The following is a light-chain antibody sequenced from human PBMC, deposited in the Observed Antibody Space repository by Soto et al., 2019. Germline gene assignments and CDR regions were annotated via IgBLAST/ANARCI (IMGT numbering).Light chain of an antibody. V-gene: IGLV2-14*01. Sequence: QAVLTQPASVSGSPGQSITISCTGTTSDVGGYDFVSWYQQHPGKAPKLIIYDVNNRPSGVSNRFSGSKSGNTASLTISGLQADDEADYYCSSYTTSNTEVFGTGTKVTVL. J-gene: IGLJ1*01. CDR1: TSDVGGYDF. CDR3: SSYTTSNTEV. CDR2: DVN.